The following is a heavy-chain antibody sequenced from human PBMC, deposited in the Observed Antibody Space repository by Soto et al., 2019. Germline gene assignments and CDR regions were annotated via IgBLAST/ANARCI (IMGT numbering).Heavy chain of an antibody. J-gene: IGHJ4*02. CDR2: IYSDGST. V-gene: IGHV3-66*01. CDR1: EFTVSSNY. Sequence: GGSLRLSCVASEFTVSSNYMSWVRQAPGKGLEWVSVIYSDGSTYYADSVKGRFTISRDNSKNTVYLQMNSLRAEDTAVYYCARDFPKFSYWGQGTLVTVSS. CDR3: ARDFPKFSY.